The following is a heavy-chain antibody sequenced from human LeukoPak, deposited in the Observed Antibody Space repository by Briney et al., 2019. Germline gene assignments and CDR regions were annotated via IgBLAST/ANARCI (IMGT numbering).Heavy chain of an antibody. J-gene: IGHJ4*02. D-gene: IGHD5-12*01. CDR3: AKGHTDSEWLYFDS. Sequence: ASVKVSCKASGGTFSTYAMSWVRQAPGKGLEWVSGIRGSGDSTYYADSVKGRFTISRDNSKNTLYLQMNSLRAEDTAVYYCAKGHTDSEWLYFDSWGQGSLVTVSS. CDR1: GGTFSTYA. CDR2: IRGSGDST. V-gene: IGHV3-23*01.